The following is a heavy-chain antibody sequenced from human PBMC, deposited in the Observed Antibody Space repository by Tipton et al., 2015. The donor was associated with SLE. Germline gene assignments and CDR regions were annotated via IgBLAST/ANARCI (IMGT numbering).Heavy chain of an antibody. Sequence: QSGAEVKKPGASVKVSCKASGYTFIGYYLHWVRQAPGQGVEWMGWISAYKGNTNYAQKLRGRVTMTTDTSTSTAYMELRSLRSDDTAVYYCATGGGGAFDIWGQGTMVTVSS. V-gene: IGHV1-18*04. J-gene: IGHJ3*02. CDR1: GYTFIGYY. CDR2: ISAYKGNT. CDR3: ATGGGGAFDI.